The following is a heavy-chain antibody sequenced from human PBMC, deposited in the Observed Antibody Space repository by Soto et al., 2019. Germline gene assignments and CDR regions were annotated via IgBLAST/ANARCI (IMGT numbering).Heavy chain of an antibody. D-gene: IGHD3-22*01. CDR3: VVWDYYDNSFDH. J-gene: IGHJ4*02. V-gene: IGHV1-18*01. Sequence: QLVQSGPEVKKPGASMTVSCQTSGYVFTAHGISWVRQAPGQGPEWMGWINIQNGNTNYTEKFQGRLTMTTDTSTSTAYMELKNLRSDDTAVYYCVVWDYYDNSFDHWGQGTLVTVSS. CDR2: INIQNGNT. CDR1: GYVFTAHG.